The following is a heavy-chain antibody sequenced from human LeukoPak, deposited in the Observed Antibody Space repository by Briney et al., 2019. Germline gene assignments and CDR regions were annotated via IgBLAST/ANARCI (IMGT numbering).Heavy chain of an antibody. Sequence: SETLSLTCTVSGGSISSYYWSWIRQPPGKGLEWIGYIYYSGSTNYNPSLKSRVTISVDTSKNQFSLKLSSVTAADTAVYYCTRDLRYDFWSGYPYGMDVWGQGTTVTVSS. CDR1: GGSISSYY. J-gene: IGHJ6*02. V-gene: IGHV4-59*01. D-gene: IGHD3-3*01. CDR2: IYYSGST. CDR3: TRDLRYDFWSGYPYGMDV.